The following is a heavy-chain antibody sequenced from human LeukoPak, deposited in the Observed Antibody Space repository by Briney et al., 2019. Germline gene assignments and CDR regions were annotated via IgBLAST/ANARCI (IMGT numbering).Heavy chain of an antibody. V-gene: IGHV4-59*01. CDR3: ARATLKYDGNALDY. J-gene: IGHJ4*02. D-gene: IGHD4-23*01. CDR2: IYYTGST. CDR1: GGSISSYY. Sequence: SETLSLTCTVSGGSISSYYWSWIRQPPGKGLEWIGYIYYTGSTNYNPSLKSRVTISGDTSKNQFSLKLSSVTAEDTAVYYCARATLKYDGNALDYWGQGTLVTVSS.